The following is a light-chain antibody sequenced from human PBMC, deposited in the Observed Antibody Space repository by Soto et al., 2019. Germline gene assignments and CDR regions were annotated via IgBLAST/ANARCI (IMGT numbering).Light chain of an antibody. CDR3: QQYKRYSLT. V-gene: IGKV1-5*01. Sequence: DIQMTQSPSTLSASVGDRVTITCRASQSISSWLAWYQQKPGKAPKLLIYDASSLESGVPSRFSGSGSDTEFTLTINNLQPDDFATYHCQQYKRYSLTFGGGTKVDIK. CDR1: QSISSW. J-gene: IGKJ4*01. CDR2: DAS.